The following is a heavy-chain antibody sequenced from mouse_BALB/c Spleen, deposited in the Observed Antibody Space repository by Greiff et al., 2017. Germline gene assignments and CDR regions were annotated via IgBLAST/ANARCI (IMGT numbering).Heavy chain of an antibody. CDR1: GFTFSDYY. CDR2: ISDGGSYT. Sequence: EVQLVESGGGLVKPGGSLKLSCAASGFTFSDYYMYWVRQTPEKRLEWVATISDGGSYTYYPDSVKGRFTISRDNAKNNLYLQMSSLKSEDTAMYYCARDDGNYVAWFAYWGQGTLVTVSA. D-gene: IGHD2-1*01. V-gene: IGHV5-4*02. CDR3: ARDDGNYVAWFAY. J-gene: IGHJ3*01.